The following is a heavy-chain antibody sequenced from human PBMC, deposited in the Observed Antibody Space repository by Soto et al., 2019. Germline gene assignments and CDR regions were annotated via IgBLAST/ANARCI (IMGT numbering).Heavy chain of an antibody. CDR2: IYPSGSS. D-gene: IGHD6-25*01. J-gene: IGHJ4*02. Sequence: KASETLSLTCTVSGGSISRGGHYWNWIRQRPGKGLEWIGYIYPSGSSYYKPSLRNRVSISVDTSKNQVSLQLTSVTAADTAVYYCARSRSQAAFDSWGQGGLGTVS. V-gene: IGHV4-31*03. CDR3: ARSRSQAAFDS. CDR1: GGSISRGGHY.